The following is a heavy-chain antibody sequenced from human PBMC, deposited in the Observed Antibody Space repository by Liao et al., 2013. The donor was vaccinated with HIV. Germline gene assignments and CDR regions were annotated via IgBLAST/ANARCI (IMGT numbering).Heavy chain of an antibody. V-gene: IGHV4-34*01. J-gene: IGHJ4*02. Sequence: QVQLQQWGAGLLKPSETLSLTCAVYGGSFSGYYWSWIRQPPGKGLEWIGEINHSGSTNYNPSLKSRVTISVDTSKNQFSLKLSSVTAADTAVYYCARVPPLITFGGVIPYYFDYWGQGTLVTVSS. CDR3: ARVPPLITFGGVIPYYFDY. CDR2: INHSGST. D-gene: IGHD3-16*02. CDR1: GGSFSGYY.